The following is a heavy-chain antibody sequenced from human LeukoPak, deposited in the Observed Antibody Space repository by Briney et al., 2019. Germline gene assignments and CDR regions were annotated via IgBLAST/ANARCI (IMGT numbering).Heavy chain of an antibody. CDR2: ISSSGSTI. J-gene: IGHJ4*02. CDR1: GFTFSSYE. Sequence: GGSLRLSCAASGFTFSSYEMNWVRQAPGKGLEWVSYISSSGSTIYYADSVKGRFTISRDNAKNSLYLLLNSLRAEDTAVYYCAREVYDSSGQGSYSFEYWGQGTLVTVSS. CDR3: AREVYDSSGQGSYSFEY. D-gene: IGHD3-22*01. V-gene: IGHV3-48*03.